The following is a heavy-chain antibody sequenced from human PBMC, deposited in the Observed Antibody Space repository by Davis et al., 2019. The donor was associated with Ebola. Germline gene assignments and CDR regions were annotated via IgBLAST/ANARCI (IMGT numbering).Heavy chain of an antibody. J-gene: IGHJ6*02. V-gene: IGHV4-59*01. Sequence: SETLSLTCTVSGGSISSYYWSWIRQPPGKGLEWIGYIYYSGSTNYNPSLKSRVTISVDTSKNQFSLKLSSVTAADTAVYYCARGGAGYCSSTSCYNWNYVSYYYGMDVWGQGTTVTVSS. CDR3: ARGGAGYCSSTSCYNWNYVSYYYGMDV. D-gene: IGHD2-2*02. CDR2: IYYSGST. CDR1: GGSISSYY.